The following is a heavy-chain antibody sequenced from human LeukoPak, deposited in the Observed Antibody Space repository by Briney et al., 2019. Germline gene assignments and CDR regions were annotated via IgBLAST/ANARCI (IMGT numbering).Heavy chain of an antibody. D-gene: IGHD2-2*01. CDR1: GFTFSSYS. Sequence: PGGSLRLSSAASGFTFSSYSMNCVPQAPGKGLEWVSSTSSSSSYIYYADSVKVPFTSSRHNGKKWVYLQMNSLRAEDRAVYYCARAQNRDYCSSTSCYAFFYYGMDVWGKGTTVSVSS. J-gene: IGHJ6*04. CDR2: TSSSSSYI. CDR3: ARAQNRDYCSSTSCYAFFYYGMDV. V-gene: IGHV3-21*01.